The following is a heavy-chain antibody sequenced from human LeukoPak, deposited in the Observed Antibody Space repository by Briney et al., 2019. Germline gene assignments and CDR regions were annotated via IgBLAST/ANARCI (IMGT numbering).Heavy chain of an antibody. D-gene: IGHD6-19*01. Sequence: GGSLRLSCAASGFNFKCYWLHGRRQAPGKGLVWVSRINTDGSSTSYAASVKGRFTISRDNAKNTLYLQMNSLRAEDTAVYYCERGSGSAPYGYYYYMDVWGKGTTVTVSS. CDR3: ERGSGSAPYGYYYYMDV. V-gene: IGHV3-74*01. J-gene: IGHJ6*03. CDR2: INTDGSST. CDR1: GFNFKCYW.